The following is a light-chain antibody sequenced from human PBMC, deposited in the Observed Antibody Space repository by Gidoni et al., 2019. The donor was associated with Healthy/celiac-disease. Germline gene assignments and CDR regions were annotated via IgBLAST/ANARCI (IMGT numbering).Light chain of an antibody. V-gene: IGLV3-1*01. CDR2: QHT. J-gene: IGLJ2*01. Sequence: SYELTQPPSVSVSPGQTASITCSGDKLGDKYACWYQQKPGQSPVLDIYQHTKRPSGIPERFSGSNSGNTATLTISGTQAMDEADYYCQAWDSSTVHVVFGGGTRLTVL. CDR1: KLGDKY. CDR3: QAWDSSTVHVV.